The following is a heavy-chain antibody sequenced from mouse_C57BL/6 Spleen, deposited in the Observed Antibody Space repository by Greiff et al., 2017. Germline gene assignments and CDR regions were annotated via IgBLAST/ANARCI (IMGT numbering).Heavy chain of an antibody. J-gene: IGHJ2*01. D-gene: IGHD2-2*01. CDR3: ASRRTHTNMVNGY. Sequence: QVQLQQPGAELVRPGSSVKLSCKASGYTFTSYWMHWVKQRPIQGLAWIGNIDPSDSETHYTQKFTGQATLTVDTSSITAYMQLSSLTSEDSAVYYGASRRTHTNMVNGYWGQGTTLTVAS. CDR1: GYTFTSYW. V-gene: IGHV1-52*01. CDR2: IDPSDSET.